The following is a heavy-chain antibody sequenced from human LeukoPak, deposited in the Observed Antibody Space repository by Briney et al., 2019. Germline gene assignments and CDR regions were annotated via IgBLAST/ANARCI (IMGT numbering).Heavy chain of an antibody. CDR2: INHSGST. V-gene: IGHV4-34*01. CDR3: ATYYGGDGASSAD. Sequence: SETLSLTCAVYGGSFSGYYWSWIRQPPGKGLEWIGEINHSGSTNYNPSLKSRVTISVDTSKNQFSLKLSSVTAADTAVYYCATYYGGDGASSADWGQGTLVTVSS. D-gene: IGHD4-23*01. J-gene: IGHJ4*02. CDR1: GGSFSGYY.